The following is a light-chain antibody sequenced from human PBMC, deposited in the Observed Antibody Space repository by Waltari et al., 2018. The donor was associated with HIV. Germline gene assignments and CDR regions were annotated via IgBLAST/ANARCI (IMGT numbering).Light chain of an antibody. CDR1: SGPSSTT. CDR2: VGTYGLVG. Sequence: QPLLTQPPAASPSLGASVTLPCTLSSGPSSTTVDWYQQIAGKGPRFLMRVGTYGLVGSRGNAISDRFSVSGSGLNRSLIIRNIQEEDEGDYHCGADHGSGNNFVYVFGPGTTVTVL. V-gene: IGLV9-49*03. J-gene: IGLJ1*01. CDR3: GADHGSGNNFVYV.